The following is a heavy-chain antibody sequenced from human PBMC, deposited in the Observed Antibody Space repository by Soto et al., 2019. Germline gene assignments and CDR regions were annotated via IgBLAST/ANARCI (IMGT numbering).Heavy chain of an antibody. CDR1: GGSVTDSY. V-gene: IGHV4-59*02. CDR3: ASPRYSSGWYGWFDP. J-gene: IGHJ5*02. CDR2: IYYSGST. Sequence: SSETLSLTCTVSGGSVTDSYWSWIRQPPGKGLEWIGYIYYSGSTNYNPSLKSRVTISVDTSKNQFSLRLSSVTAADTAVYYCASPRYSSGWYGWFDPWGQGTLVTVPQ. D-gene: IGHD6-19*01.